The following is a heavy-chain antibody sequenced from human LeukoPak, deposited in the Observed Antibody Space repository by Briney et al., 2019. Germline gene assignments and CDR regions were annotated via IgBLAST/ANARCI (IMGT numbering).Heavy chain of an antibody. D-gene: IGHD3-3*01. CDR2: ISSSSSTI. Sequence: GGSVRLSCAASGFTFSSYSMNCVRQAPGKGREWVSYISSSSSTIYYADSVKGRFTISRDNAKNSLYLQMNSLRAEDTAVYYCTIFVSYYYYYMDVWGKGTTVTVSS. V-gene: IGHV3-48*04. J-gene: IGHJ6*03. CDR3: TIFVSYYYYYMDV. CDR1: GFTFSSYS.